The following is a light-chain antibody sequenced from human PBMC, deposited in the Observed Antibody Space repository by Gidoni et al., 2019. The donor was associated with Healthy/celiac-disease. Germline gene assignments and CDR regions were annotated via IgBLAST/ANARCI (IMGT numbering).Light chain of an antibody. CDR1: QSISSY. V-gene: IGKV1-39*01. J-gene: IGKJ1*01. CDR3: QQSYSTPRT. CDR2: AAS. Sequence: DIQMTQSSSSLSASVGDRVTITCRASQSISSYLNWHQQNPGKAPKLLIYAASSLQSGVPSRFSGTGSGTDFTLTISSLQPEDFATYYCQQSYSTPRTFXQXTKVEIK.